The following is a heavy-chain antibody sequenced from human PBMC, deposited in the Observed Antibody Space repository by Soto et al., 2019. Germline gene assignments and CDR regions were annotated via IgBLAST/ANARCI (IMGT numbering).Heavy chain of an antibody. D-gene: IGHD3-10*01. Sequence: GGSLRLSCEASGFTFSSYGMHWVRQAPGKGLEWVAVIWYDGSNKYYADSVKGRFTISRDNSKNTLYLQMNSLRAEDTSVYYCVRDHLWAFDYWGQGILGTVSS. CDR3: VRDHLWAFDY. CDR1: GFTFSSYG. J-gene: IGHJ4*02. V-gene: IGHV3-33*01. CDR2: IWYDGSNK.